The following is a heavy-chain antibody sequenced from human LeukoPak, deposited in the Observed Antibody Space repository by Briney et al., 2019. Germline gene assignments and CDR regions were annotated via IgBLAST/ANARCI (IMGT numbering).Heavy chain of an antibody. V-gene: IGHV3-7*01. Sequence: GGSQTLLCAASGFTFSSYWVSWVRQAPGKGLEWVANIKQDGSEKYYVDSVKGRFTISRDNAKNSLYLQMNSLRAEDTAVYYCARDHRPDTWFCQFDYWGQGTLVTVSS. D-gene: IGHD3-10*01. J-gene: IGHJ4*02. CDR1: GFTFSSYW. CDR3: ARDHRPDTWFCQFDY. CDR2: IKQDGSEK.